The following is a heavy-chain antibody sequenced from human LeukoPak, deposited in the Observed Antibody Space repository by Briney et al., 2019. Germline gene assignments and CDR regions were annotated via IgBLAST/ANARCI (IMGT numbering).Heavy chain of an antibody. CDR1: GFTFDDYG. CDR2: INWNGGST. Sequence: PGGSLRLSCAASGFTFDDYGMSWVRHAPGKGLEWVSGINWNGGSTGYADSVKGRFTISRDNAKNSLYLQMNSLRAEDTAFYYCARDQVLTVVPDYWGQGTLVTVSS. V-gene: IGHV3-20*04. J-gene: IGHJ4*02. CDR3: ARDQVLTVVPDY. D-gene: IGHD4-23*01.